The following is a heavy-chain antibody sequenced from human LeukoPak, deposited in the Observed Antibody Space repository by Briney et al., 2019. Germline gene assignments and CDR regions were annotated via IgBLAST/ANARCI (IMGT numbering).Heavy chain of an antibody. Sequence: PSETLSLTCTVSGGSIISSSYYWGWIRQPPGKGLDWIGKISHSGSTYYTPSLKSRVTMSVDTSKNQFSLKLSSVTAADTAVYYCARASSGYDFWRPKDAFDIWGQGTMVTVSS. CDR2: ISHSGST. J-gene: IGHJ3*02. V-gene: IGHV4-39*07. CDR1: GGSIISSSYY. D-gene: IGHD3-3*01. CDR3: ARASSGYDFWRPKDAFDI.